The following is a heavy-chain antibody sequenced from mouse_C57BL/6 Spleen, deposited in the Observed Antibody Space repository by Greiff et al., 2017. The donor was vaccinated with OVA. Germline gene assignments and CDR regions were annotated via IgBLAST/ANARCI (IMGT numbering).Heavy chain of an antibody. J-gene: IGHJ2*01. CDR2: ISSGGDYI. CDR1: GFTFSSYA. V-gene: IGHV5-9-1*02. CDR3: TREGEYDYPFDY. D-gene: IGHD2-4*01. Sequence: EVKLVESGEGLVKPGGSLKLSCAASGFTFSSYAMSWVRQTPEKRLEWVAYISSGGDYIYYADTVKGRFTISRDNARNTLYLQMSSLKSEDTAMYYCTREGEYDYPFDYWGQGTTLTVSS.